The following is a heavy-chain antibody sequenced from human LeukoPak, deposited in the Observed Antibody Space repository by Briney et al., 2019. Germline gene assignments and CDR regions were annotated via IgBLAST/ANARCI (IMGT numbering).Heavy chain of an antibody. D-gene: IGHD2-8*02. CDR2: MKEDGGEK. V-gene: IGHV3-7*01. J-gene: IGHJ2*01. Sequence: GGSLRLSCAASGFIFSPYWVTWVRQAPGMGLEWVANMKEDGGEKFYVDAVRGRFTISRDNAKNSVYLQMNSLRVEDTGVYYCARVRTEWYIDLWGRGTLVTVST. CDR3: ARVRTEWYIDL. CDR1: GFIFSPYW.